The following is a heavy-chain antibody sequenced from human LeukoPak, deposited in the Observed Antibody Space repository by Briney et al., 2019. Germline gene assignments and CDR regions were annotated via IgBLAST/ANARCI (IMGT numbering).Heavy chain of an antibody. V-gene: IGHV3-23*01. CDR2: ISGSGGST. Sequence: GGSLRLSCAASGFTFSSYAMSWVRQAPGKGLEWVSAISGSGGSTYYADSVKGRFTISRDNSKNTLYLQVNSLRAEDTAVYYCAKDSSGWSAHDLFDYWGQGTLVTVSS. D-gene: IGHD6-19*01. J-gene: IGHJ4*02. CDR3: AKDSSGWSAHDLFDY. CDR1: GFTFSSYA.